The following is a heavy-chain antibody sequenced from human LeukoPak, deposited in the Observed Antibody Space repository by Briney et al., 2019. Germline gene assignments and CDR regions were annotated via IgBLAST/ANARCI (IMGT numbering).Heavy chain of an antibody. J-gene: IGHJ4*02. CDR1: GFTFSSYA. Sequence: GGSLRLSCAASGFTFSSYAMHWVRQAPGKGLEWVAVISYDGSNKYYADSVKGRFTISRDNSKNTLYLQMNSLRAEDTAVYYCARGYSSGYYNSPVDYWGQGTLVTVSP. CDR3: ARGYSSGYYNSPVDY. CDR2: ISYDGSNK. D-gene: IGHD3-22*01. V-gene: IGHV3-30*04.